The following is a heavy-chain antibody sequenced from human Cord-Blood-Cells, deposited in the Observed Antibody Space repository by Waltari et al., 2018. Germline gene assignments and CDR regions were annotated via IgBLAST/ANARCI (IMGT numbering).Heavy chain of an antibody. CDR2: ISYDGSNK. CDR3: AKDFGSSIDY. J-gene: IGHJ4*02. V-gene: IGHV3-30*18. CDR1: GLTFSRYA. Sequence: QVQLVESGGGVVQPGGSLRRSCAASGLTFSRYAMTWVRQAPGKGLEWVAVISYDGSNKYYADSVKGRFTISRDNSKNTLYLQMNSLRAEDTAVYYCAKDFGSSIDYWGQGTLVTVSS. D-gene: IGHD6-6*01.